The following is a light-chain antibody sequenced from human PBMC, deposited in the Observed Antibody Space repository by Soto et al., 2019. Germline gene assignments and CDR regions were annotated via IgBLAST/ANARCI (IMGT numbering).Light chain of an antibody. Sequence: DIQMTQSPSTLAVSVGDTVTITCRASQSISSWLDWYQQKPGKAPKLLIQKASSLESGVPSRFSGSRSGTEFTLTITSLQPDDFATYYCQQSRTFGQGTKVEIK. V-gene: IGKV1-5*03. CDR1: QSISSW. J-gene: IGKJ1*01. CDR2: KAS. CDR3: QQSRT.